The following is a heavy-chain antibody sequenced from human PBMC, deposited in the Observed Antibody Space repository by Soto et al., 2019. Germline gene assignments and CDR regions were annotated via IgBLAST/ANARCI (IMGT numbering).Heavy chain of an antibody. D-gene: IGHD5-18*01. CDR1: GFTFSSSA. CDR2: IDFRPSNT. Sequence: GGSLRLSCAASGFTFSSSAMSWVRQAPGKGLEWVSGIDFRPSNTFYADSVKGRFTISRDNSNNMLFLQMNSLRVEDTAVYYCVKEAPGYSYGQNWGQGTLVTVSS. J-gene: IGHJ4*02. CDR3: VKEAPGYSYGQN. V-gene: IGHV3-23*01.